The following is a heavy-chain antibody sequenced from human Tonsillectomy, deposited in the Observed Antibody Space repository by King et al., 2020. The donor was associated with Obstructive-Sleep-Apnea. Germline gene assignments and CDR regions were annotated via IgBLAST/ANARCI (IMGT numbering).Heavy chain of an antibody. D-gene: IGHD6-13*01. CDR1: GGSINSGGYS. CDR2: IYHSGTT. CDR3: ARVRAAAGFDP. V-gene: IGHV4-30-2*01. J-gene: IGHJ5*02. Sequence: QLQESGSGLVKPSQTLSLTCAVSGGSINSGGYSWSWIRQPPGKGLEWIGYIYHSGTTYYNPSLKSRVTISVDRSKNQFSLNLSSVTAADTAVYYCARVRAAAGFDPWGQGTLVTVSS.